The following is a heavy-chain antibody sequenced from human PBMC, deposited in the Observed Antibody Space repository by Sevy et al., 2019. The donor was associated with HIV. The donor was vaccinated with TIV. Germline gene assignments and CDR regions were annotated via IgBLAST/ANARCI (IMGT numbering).Heavy chain of an antibody. J-gene: IGHJ3*02. CDR2: FDPEDGET. V-gene: IGHV1-24*01. CDR1: GYTLTELS. D-gene: IGHD3-22*01. Sequence: ASVKVSCKVSGYTLTELSIHWVRQAPGKGLEWMGGFDPEDGETIYAQKFQGRVTMTEDTSTDTAYMELSSLGSEDTAVYYCASSPDYYDSSRDAFDIWGQGTMVTVSS. CDR3: ASSPDYYDSSRDAFDI.